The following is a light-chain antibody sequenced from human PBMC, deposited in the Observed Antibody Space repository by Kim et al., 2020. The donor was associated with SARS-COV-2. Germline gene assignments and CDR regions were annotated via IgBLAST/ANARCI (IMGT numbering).Light chain of an antibody. CDR2: AAS. Sequence: DIQMTQSPSSLSASVGDRVTITCRASQRISSYLNWYQQKPGKAPKLLIYAASSLQSGVPSRFSGSGSGTDFTLTISSLHPEDFASFYCQQSYSTHHTFGQGTKLEI. CDR1: QRISSY. J-gene: IGKJ2*01. V-gene: IGKV1-39*01. CDR3: QQSYSTHHT.